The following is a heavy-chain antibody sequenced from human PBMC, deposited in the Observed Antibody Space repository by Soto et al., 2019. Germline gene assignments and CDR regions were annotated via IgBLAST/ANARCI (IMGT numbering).Heavy chain of an antibody. CDR2: ISYDGSNQ. D-gene: IGHD1-26*01. CDR3: ARSPSGSYPEFDY. CDR1: GFPFSSYN. J-gene: IGHJ4*02. V-gene: IGHV3-30*04. Sequence: GGSLRLSCAASGFPFSSYNMHWVRQAPGKGLEWVAVISYDGSNQYHADSVKGRFTLSRDNSKNTLYLQMNSRRAEDTAVYYCARSPSGSYPEFDYWGQGTLVTVSS.